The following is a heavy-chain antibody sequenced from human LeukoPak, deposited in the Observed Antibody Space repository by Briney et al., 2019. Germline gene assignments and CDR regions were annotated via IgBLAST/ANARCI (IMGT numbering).Heavy chain of an antibody. Sequence: SLRLSCAASGFTFSSYGMHWVRQAPGKGLEWVAVISYDGSNKYYADSVKGRFTISRDNSKNTLYLQMNSLRAEDTAVYYCAKDQRWFGELFPTDYWGQGTLVTVSS. CDR2: ISYDGSNK. CDR1: GFTFSSYG. CDR3: AKDQRWFGELFPTDY. D-gene: IGHD3-10*01. V-gene: IGHV3-30*18. J-gene: IGHJ4*02.